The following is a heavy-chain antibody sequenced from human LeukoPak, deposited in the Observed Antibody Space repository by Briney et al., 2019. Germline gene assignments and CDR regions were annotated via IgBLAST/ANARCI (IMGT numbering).Heavy chain of an antibody. J-gene: IGHJ5*02. CDR2: IKQDGSEK. Sequence: GGSLRLSCAASGFTFSSYWMSWVRQAPGKGLEWVANIKQDGSEKYYVDSVKGRFTISRDNAKNSLYLQMNSLRAEDTAVYYCARLGLHSLVAGTWFDPWGQGTLVTVSS. D-gene: IGHD6-19*01. V-gene: IGHV3-7*01. CDR1: GFTFSSYW. CDR3: ARLGLHSLVAGTWFDP.